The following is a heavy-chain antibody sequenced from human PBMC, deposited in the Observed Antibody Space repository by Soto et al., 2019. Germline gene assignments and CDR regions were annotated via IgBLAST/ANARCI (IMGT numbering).Heavy chain of an antibody. Sequence: SETLSLTCTVSGGSISSGGYYWSWIRQHPGKGLEWIGYIYYSGSTYYNPSLKSRVTISVDPSKNQFSLKLSSVTAADTAVYYCASFSFGGVINWFDPWRQGTLVTVSS. CDR2: IYYSGST. J-gene: IGHJ5*02. V-gene: IGHV4-31*03. CDR3: ASFSFGGVINWFDP. D-gene: IGHD3-16*01. CDR1: GGSISSGGYY.